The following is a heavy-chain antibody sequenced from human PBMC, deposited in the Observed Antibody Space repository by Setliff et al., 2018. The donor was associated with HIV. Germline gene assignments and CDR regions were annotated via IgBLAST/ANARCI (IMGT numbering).Heavy chain of an antibody. CDR2: INHSGST. D-gene: IGHD3-16*01. Sequence: PSETLSLTCAVYGGSFSGYYWAWIRQPPGKGLEWIGEINHSGSTNYNPSLKSRVTMSVDTSKNQFSLKLNSVTAADTAVYYCARLRFTHPDYWGQGTLVTVSS. V-gene: IGHV4-34*01. CDR3: ARLRFTHPDY. CDR1: GGSFSGYY. J-gene: IGHJ4*02.